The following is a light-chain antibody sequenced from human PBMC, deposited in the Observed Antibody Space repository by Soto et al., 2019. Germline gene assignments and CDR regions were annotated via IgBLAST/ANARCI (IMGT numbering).Light chain of an antibody. V-gene: IGLV4-69*01. CDR3: QTWDTGIQV. CDR2: LNSDGRH. Sequence: QSVLTQSPSASASLGASVKLTCTLSSGHSSYAIAWHQQQPEKGPRYLMKLNSDGRHSKGDGIPERFSGSSSGAERYLTISSLQSEDEADYYCQTWDTGIQVFGGGTKLTVL. J-gene: IGLJ2*01. CDR1: SGHSSYA.